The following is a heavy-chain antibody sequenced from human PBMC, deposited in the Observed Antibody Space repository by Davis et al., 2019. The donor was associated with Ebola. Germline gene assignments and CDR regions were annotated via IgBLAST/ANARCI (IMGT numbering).Heavy chain of an antibody. V-gene: IGHV4-39*01. D-gene: IGHD4-17*01. CDR1: GGSISSSSYY. J-gene: IGHJ6*02. Sequence: PSETLSLTCTVSGGSISSSSYYWGWIRQPPGKGLEWIGSIYYSGSTYYNPSLKSRVTISVDTSKNQFSLKLSSVTAADTAVYYCARVGDHRHSWYYGMDVWGQGTTVTVSS. CDR2: IYYSGST. CDR3: ARVGDHRHSWYYGMDV.